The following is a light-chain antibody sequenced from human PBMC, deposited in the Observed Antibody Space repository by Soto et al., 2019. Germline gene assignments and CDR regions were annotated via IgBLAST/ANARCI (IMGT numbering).Light chain of an antibody. V-gene: IGLV2-23*01. Sequence: QSALTQPASASGSPGQSITISCTGTSSDVGSYNLVSWYQQHPAKAPKLMIYEGSQRPSGVSNRFSGSKSANTASLTIAGLQAEDEADYYCCSYAGSSTWVFGGGTKLTVL. CDR1: SSDVGSYNL. J-gene: IGLJ3*02. CDR2: EGS. CDR3: CSYAGSSTWV.